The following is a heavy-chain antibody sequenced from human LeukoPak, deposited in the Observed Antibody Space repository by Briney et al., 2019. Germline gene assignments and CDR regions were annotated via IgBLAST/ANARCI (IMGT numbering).Heavy chain of an antibody. CDR1: GYTFTADG. V-gene: IGHV1-18*01. J-gene: IGHJ4*02. Sequence: SVKVSCKAAGYTFTADGISWVRQAPGQELEWMGWISANNGNTNYAQKVQGRVTMTRDTSTSTAYMELRSLRYDDTAVYYCSRDDGPFGGVRFDHWGQGTLVTVSS. CDR2: ISANNGNT. CDR3: SRDDGPFGGVRFDH. D-gene: IGHD3-16*01.